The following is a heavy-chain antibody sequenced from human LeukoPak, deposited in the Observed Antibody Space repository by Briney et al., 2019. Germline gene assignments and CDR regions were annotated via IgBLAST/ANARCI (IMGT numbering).Heavy chain of an antibody. Sequence: GGSLRLSCAASGFTFSSYWMNWVRQAPGKGLEWVSSISSSNSNIYNADSVKGRFTISRDNAKNTLYLQMNSLRAEDTAVYYCARDQGLLVVAGRFGYWGQGTLVTVSS. CDR3: ARDQGLLVVAGRFGY. J-gene: IGHJ4*02. CDR2: ISSSNSNI. D-gene: IGHD6-19*01. CDR1: GFTFSSYW. V-gene: IGHV3-21*01.